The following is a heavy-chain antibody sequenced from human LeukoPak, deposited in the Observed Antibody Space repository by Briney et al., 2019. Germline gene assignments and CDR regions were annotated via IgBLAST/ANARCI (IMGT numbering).Heavy chain of an antibody. CDR1: GFTFSSYA. Sequence: GGSLRPSCAASGFTFSSYAMSWVRQAPGKGLEWVSAISGSGGSTYYADSVKGRFTISRDNSKNTLYLQMNSLRAEDTAVYYCAKDKDIVVVPAAKAFDYWGQGTLVAVSS. D-gene: IGHD2-2*01. V-gene: IGHV3-23*01. CDR3: AKDKDIVVVPAAKAFDY. J-gene: IGHJ4*02. CDR2: ISGSGGST.